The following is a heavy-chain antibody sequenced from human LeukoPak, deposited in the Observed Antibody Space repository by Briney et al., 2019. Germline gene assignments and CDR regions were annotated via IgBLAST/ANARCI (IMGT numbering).Heavy chain of an antibody. CDR2: ISSSSSYI. D-gene: IGHD3-22*01. V-gene: IGHV3-21*04. J-gene: IGHJ4*02. CDR1: GFTFSSYS. CDR3: ARATLYYDSSGE. Sequence: GGPLRLSCAASGFTFSSYSMNWVRQAPGKGLEWVSSISSSSSYIYYADSVKGRFTISRDNAKNSLYLQMNSLRAEDTALYYCARATLYYDSSGEWGQGTLVTVSS.